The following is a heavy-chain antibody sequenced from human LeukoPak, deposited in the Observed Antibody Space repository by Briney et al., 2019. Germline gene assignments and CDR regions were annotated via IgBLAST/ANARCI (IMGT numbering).Heavy chain of an antibody. D-gene: IGHD2-2*01. Sequence: GGSLRLSCAASGFTFSSYGMHWVRQAPGKGLEWVAFIRYDGSNKYYADSVKGRFTISRDNSKNTLYLQMNSLRAEDTAVYYCAKDFSLFVVVNYYMDVWGKGTTVTVSS. CDR1: GFTFSSYG. CDR2: IRYDGSNK. V-gene: IGHV3-30*02. J-gene: IGHJ6*03. CDR3: AKDFSLFVVVNYYMDV.